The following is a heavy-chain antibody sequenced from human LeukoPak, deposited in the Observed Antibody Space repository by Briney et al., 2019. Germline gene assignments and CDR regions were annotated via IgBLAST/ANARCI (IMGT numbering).Heavy chain of an antibody. J-gene: IGHJ6*02. Sequence: ASVTVSCKASGYTFPSYGLSWVRQAPGQGLEWMGWISTYNDNTNYAQKLQGRVTMTTDTSTNTAYMELRSLRSDDTAVYYCARTGYCSTTTCYDGYYYYYGMDVWGQGTTVTVSS. CDR2: ISTYNDNT. CDR3: ARTGYCSTTTCYDGYYYYYGMDV. D-gene: IGHD2-2*01. CDR1: GYTFPSYG. V-gene: IGHV1-18*01.